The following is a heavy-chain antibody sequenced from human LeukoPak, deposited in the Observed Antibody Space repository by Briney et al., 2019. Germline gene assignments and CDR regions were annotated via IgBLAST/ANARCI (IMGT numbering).Heavy chain of an antibody. Sequence: SETLSLTCTVSGGSISGYYWSWIRQPPGKGLEWIGYIYYSGSTNYNPSLKSRVTISVDTSKNQFSLKPSSVTAADTAVYYCARDLSSHCGGDCYSHAFDIWGQGTMVTVSS. CDR3: ARDLSSHCGGDCYSHAFDI. J-gene: IGHJ3*02. CDR2: IYYSGST. V-gene: IGHV4-59*01. CDR1: GGSISGYY. D-gene: IGHD2-21*02.